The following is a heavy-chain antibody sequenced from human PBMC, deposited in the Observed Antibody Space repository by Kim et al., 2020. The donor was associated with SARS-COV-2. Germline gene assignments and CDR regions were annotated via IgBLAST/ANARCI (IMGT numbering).Heavy chain of an antibody. J-gene: IGHJ6*02. D-gene: IGHD3-9*01. CDR2: IYYSGST. CDR1: GGSISSSSYY. CDR3: ARLHYDILTGPRGGEPYYGMDV. V-gene: IGHV4-39*01. Sequence: SETLSLTCTVSGGSISSSSYYWGWIRQPPGKGLEWIGSIYYSGSTYYNPSLKSRVTISVDTSKNQFSLKLSSVTAADTAVYYCARLHYDILTGPRGGEPYYGMDVWGQGTTVTVSS.